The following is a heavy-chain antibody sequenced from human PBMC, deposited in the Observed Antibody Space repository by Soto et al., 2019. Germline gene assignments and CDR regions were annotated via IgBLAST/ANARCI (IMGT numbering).Heavy chain of an antibody. J-gene: IGHJ4*02. Sequence: QVQLQESGPGLVKPSQTLSLTCTVSGGSISSGDYYWSWIRQPPGKGLEWTGYIYYSGSTYYNPSLKSRVTISVDTSKNQFSLKLSSVTAADTAVYYCARDRWDDYGDYGAFDYWGQGTLVTVSS. CDR3: ARDRWDDYGDYGAFDY. D-gene: IGHD4-17*01. CDR2: IYYSGST. CDR1: GGSISSGDYY. V-gene: IGHV4-30-4*01.